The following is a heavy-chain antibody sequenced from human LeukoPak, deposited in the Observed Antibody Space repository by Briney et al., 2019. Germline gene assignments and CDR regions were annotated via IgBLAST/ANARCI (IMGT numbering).Heavy chain of an antibody. Sequence: PGGSLRLSCAASGFTFSNFDMTWVRQAPGKGLEWLSYIDSSGTVRYYADSVNRRFTISRDNAKNSLHLQMGSLRAEDTAVYYCARETRGGTYRNNFLDYWGLGTLVTVSS. CDR1: GFTFSNFD. V-gene: IGHV3-48*03. CDR2: IDSSGTVR. J-gene: IGHJ4*02. D-gene: IGHD3-16*02. CDR3: ARETRGGTYRNNFLDY.